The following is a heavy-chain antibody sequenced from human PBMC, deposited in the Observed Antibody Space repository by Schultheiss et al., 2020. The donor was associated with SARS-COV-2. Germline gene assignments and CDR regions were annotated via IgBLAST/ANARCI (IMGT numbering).Heavy chain of an antibody. J-gene: IGHJ2*01. CDR1: GFTFSDYY. Sequence: GGSLRLSCAASGFTFSDYYMSWIRQAPGKGLEWVSYISSSSSYTNYADSVKGRFTISSDNAKNSLYLQMNSLRAEDTAVYYCARRRYDRLQSRYFDLWGRGTLVTVSS. CDR3: ARRRYDRLQSRYFDL. D-gene: IGHD5-24*01. CDR2: ISSSSSYT. V-gene: IGHV3-11*03.